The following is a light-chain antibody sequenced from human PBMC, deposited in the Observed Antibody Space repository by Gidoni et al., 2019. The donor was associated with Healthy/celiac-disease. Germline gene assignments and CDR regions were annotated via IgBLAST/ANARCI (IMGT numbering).Light chain of an antibody. V-gene: IGKV1-5*03. CDR1: QSISSW. Sequence: DIQMTKYPSTLSASVGDRGTITCRASQSISSWLAWYQQKPGKAPNLLIYKASSVESGVPSRFSGSGSGTEFTLTISRLQPDDFATYYCKQYNSWWTFGQXTKGEIK. CDR3: KQYNSWWT. CDR2: KAS. J-gene: IGKJ1*01.